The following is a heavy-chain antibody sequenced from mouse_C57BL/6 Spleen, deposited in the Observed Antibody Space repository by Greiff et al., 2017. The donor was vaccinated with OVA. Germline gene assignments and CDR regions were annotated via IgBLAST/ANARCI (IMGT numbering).Heavy chain of an antibody. J-gene: IGHJ4*01. V-gene: IGHV1-82*01. Sequence: LEESGPELVKPGASVKISCKASGYAFSSSWMNWVKQRPGKGLEWIGRIYPGDGDTNYNGKFKGKATLTADKSSSTAYMLLSSLTSEDSAVYCCARGEGGYAMDYWGQGTSVTVSS. CDR1: GYAFSSSW. CDR3: ARGEGGYAMDY. CDR2: IYPGDGDT.